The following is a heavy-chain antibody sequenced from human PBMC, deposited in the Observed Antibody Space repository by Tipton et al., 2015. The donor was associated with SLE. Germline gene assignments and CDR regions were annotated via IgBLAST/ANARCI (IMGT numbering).Heavy chain of an antibody. CDR3: TRGASGWDY. D-gene: IGHD6-25*01. Sequence: SLRLSCAASGFIFSNNDIHWLRQPTGEGLEWVAGIGKGGDTYYSGSVKGRFTISRENAKNFVYLQMNSLRVGDTAVYYCTRGASGWDYWDQGTLVTVSS. CDR1: GFIFSNND. V-gene: IGHV3-13*01. CDR2: IGKGGDT. J-gene: IGHJ4*02.